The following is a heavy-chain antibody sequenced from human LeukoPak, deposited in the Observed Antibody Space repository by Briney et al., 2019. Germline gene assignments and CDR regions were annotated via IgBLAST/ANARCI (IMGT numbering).Heavy chain of an antibody. CDR2: IKEDGSEK. V-gene: IGHV3-7*01. CDR3: ARDLYSQY. J-gene: IGHJ4*02. D-gene: IGHD2-21*01. Sequence: PGGPLRLSCAASGFTFSAHWMSWVSQAPGKGLEWVANIKEDGSEKYYVDSVKGRLTISRDIAKNSLYLQMNSLRAEDTAVYYCARDLYSQYWGQGTLVTVSS. CDR1: GFTFSAHW.